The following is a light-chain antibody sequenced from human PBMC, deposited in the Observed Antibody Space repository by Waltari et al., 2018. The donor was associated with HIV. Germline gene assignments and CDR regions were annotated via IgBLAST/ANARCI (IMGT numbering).Light chain of an antibody. V-gene: IGLV1-40*01. Sequence: QSVLAQPPSVSGAPGQRVTISCTGRSSNIGEDYHVYWYQHLPGTAPNLLIYGNSNRPSGVPNRFSGSKSDTSASLAITGLQAEDEADYYCQSYDRSLSAWVFGGGTRLNVL. CDR1: SSNIGEDYH. CDR3: QSYDRSLSAWV. J-gene: IGLJ3*02. CDR2: GNS.